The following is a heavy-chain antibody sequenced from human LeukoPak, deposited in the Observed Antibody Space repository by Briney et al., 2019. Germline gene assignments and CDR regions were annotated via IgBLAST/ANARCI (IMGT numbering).Heavy chain of an antibody. CDR2: IFHSGDT. D-gene: IGHD6-13*01. J-gene: IGHJ5*02. CDR3: ARGYFSSWYINWFDP. CDR1: GYSISSGYY. Sequence: PSETLSLTCTVSGYSISSGYYWGWIRQPPGKGLEWIGNIFHSGDTQYNPSLQSRVTLSVDTSKNQFSLKLSSVTAADTAVYYCARGYFSSWYINWFDPWGQGTLVTVSS. V-gene: IGHV4-38-2*02.